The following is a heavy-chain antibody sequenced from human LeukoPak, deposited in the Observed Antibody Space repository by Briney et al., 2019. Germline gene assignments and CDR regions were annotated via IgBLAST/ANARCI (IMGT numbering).Heavy chain of an antibody. D-gene: IGHD3-22*01. CDR3: ARGIGTSYDSSRDAFDI. V-gene: IGHV4-61*02. CDR2: IYSPGTN. Sequence: PSETLSLPCTVPAGSINSGDYYWSWIRPPAGKGLEWFGRIYSPGTNYNYNPSLKSRVTISIDTSKNQSSLKLTSVTAADTAVYYCARGIGTSYDSSRDAFDIWGQGTMVTVSS. J-gene: IGHJ3*02. CDR1: AGSINSGDYY.